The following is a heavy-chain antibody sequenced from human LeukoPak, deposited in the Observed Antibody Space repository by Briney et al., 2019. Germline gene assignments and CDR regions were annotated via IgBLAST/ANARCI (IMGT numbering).Heavy chain of an antibody. CDR3: ARGEIKMLGYDDYYYAMDV. D-gene: IGHD5-12*01. CDR2: LWYDGDRK. V-gene: IGHV3-33*01. CDR1: GLSGSYA. J-gene: IGHJ6*02. Sequence: GGSLTLSCAASGLSGSYALHWVRQAPGKGLEWVALLWYDGDRKYCADSVKGRCTISGDQSKNTLYLQLNSLRVEDTGVYYCARGEIKMLGYDDYYYAMDVWGQGTTVTVSS.